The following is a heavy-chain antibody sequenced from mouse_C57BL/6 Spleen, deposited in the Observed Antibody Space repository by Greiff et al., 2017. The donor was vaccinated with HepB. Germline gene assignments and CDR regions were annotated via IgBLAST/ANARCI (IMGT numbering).Heavy chain of an antibody. CDR3: ARSEDSSGPAWFAY. CDR2: INPGSGGT. Sequence: VQGVESGAELVRPGTSVKVSCKASGYAFTNYLIEWVKQRPGQGLEWIGVINPGSGGTNYNEKFKGKATLTADKSSSTAYMQLSSLTSEDSAVYFCARSEDSSGPAWFAYWGQGTLVTVSA. V-gene: IGHV1-54*01. CDR1: GYAFTNYL. J-gene: IGHJ3*01. D-gene: IGHD3-2*02.